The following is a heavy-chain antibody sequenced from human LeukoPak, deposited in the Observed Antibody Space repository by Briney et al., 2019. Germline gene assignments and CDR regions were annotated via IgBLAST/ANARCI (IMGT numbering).Heavy chain of an antibody. CDR3: ARTRYYYDSSGYYYYYYYMDV. CDR2: MNPNSGNT. D-gene: IGHD3-22*01. J-gene: IGHJ6*03. Sequence: ASVKVSCKASGYTFTSYDINWVRQAPGQGLEWMGWMNPNSGNTGYAQKFQGRVTMTRNTSISTAYMELSSLRSEDTAVYYCARTRYYYDSSGYYYYYYYMDVWGKGTRSPSP. CDR1: GYTFTSYD. V-gene: IGHV1-8*01.